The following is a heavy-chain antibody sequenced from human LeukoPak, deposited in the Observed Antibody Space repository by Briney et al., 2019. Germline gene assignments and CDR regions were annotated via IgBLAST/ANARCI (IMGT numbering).Heavy chain of an antibody. CDR1: GGSISSGDYY. J-gene: IGHJ4*02. CDR3: ARGSYYGSGQIFDY. CDR2: IYYSGST. V-gene: IGHV4-30-4*01. D-gene: IGHD3-10*01. Sequence: ASQTLSLTCTVSGGSISSGDYYWSWIRQPPGKGLEWIGYIYYSGSTYYNPSLKSRVTISVDTSKNQFSLKLSSVTAADTAVYYCARGSYYGSGQIFDYWGQGTLATVSS.